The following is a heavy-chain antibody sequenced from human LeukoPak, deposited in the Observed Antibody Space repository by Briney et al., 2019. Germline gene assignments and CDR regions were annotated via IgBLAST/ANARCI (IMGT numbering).Heavy chain of an antibody. D-gene: IGHD6-13*01. CDR1: EFTFSSSN. V-gene: IGHV3-21*01. CDR2: ISRSSNYI. CDR3: ARGAGYSSSWYYFDY. J-gene: IGHJ4*02. Sequence: PGGSLRLSCAASEFTFSSSNMNWVRQAPGKGLEWVSSISRSSNYIYYADSVKGRFTISRDNAKNSLYLQMNSLRAEDTAVYYCARGAGYSSSWYYFDYWGQGTLVTVSS.